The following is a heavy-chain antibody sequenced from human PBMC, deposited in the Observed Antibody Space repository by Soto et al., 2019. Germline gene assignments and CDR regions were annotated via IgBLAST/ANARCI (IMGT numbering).Heavy chain of an antibody. CDR2: IYSGGST. D-gene: IGHD6-13*01. Sequence: PGGSLRLSCAASGFTVSSNYMSWVRQAPGKGLEWVSVIYSGGSTYYADSVKGRFTISRDNSKNTLYLQMNSLRAEDTAVYYCARMYSSSRNLLYPYYYYYYGMDVWGQGTTVTVSS. CDR1: GFTVSSNY. V-gene: IGHV3-53*01. CDR3: ARMYSSSRNLLYPYYYYYYGMDV. J-gene: IGHJ6*02.